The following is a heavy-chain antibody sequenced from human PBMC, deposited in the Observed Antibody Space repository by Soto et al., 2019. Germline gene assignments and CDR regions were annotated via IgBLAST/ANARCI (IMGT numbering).Heavy chain of an antibody. CDR2: ISAYNGNT. V-gene: IGHV1-18*01. Sequence: QVQLVQSGAEVKKPGASVKVSCKASGYTFTSYGISWVRQAPGQGLEWMGWISAYNGNTNYAQKIQGRGPMTTDTSTSIAYTEPRGMGSDGTAVYFCAEDADMSSVTHLPDYGGQGTLVVFSS. CDR1: GYTFTSYG. D-gene: IGHD4-17*01. J-gene: IGHJ4*02. CDR3: AEDADMSSVTHLPDY.